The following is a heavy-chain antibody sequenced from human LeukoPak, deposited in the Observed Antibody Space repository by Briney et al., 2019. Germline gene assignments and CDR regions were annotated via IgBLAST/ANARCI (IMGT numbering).Heavy chain of an antibody. V-gene: IGHV1-69*13. Sequence: EASVKVSCKASGGTFSSYAISWVRPAPGQGLEWMGGIIPIFGTANYAQKFQGRVTITADGSTSTAYMELSSLRSEDTAVYYCARARESGWLRRDAFDIWGQGTMVTVSS. CDR2: IIPIFGTA. D-gene: IGHD5-18*01. J-gene: IGHJ3*02. CDR3: ARARESGWLRRDAFDI. CDR1: GGTFSSYA.